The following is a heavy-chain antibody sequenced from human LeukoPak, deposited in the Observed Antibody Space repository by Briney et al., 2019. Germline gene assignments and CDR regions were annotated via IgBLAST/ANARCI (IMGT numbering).Heavy chain of an antibody. CDR2: IYYTGST. Sequence: SETLSLTCTVSGGSISTYYWTWIRQPPGKGLEWIGNIYYTGSTNYNPSLWSRVTISVNPSTNHFSLKLSSVTAADTAVYYCERRRGSSWPIDYWGQGTLVTVSS. D-gene: IGHD6-13*01. V-gene: IGHV4-59*08. CDR3: ERRRGSSWPIDY. J-gene: IGHJ4*02. CDR1: GGSISTYY.